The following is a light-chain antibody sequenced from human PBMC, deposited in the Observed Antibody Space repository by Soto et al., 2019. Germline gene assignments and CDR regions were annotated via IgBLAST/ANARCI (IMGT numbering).Light chain of an antibody. CDR1: SRDIGDYNY. CDR2: EVY. V-gene: IGLV2-14*01. Sequence: QSVLTQPASVSGSPGQSITIPCTGTSRDIGDYNYVSWYQQHPGKAPKLLIFEVYNRPAGVSDRFSGSKSGGTASLTISGLQTGDEADYYCSSYSGTNTLYLFGTGTKLTVL. J-gene: IGLJ1*01. CDR3: SSYSGTNTLYL.